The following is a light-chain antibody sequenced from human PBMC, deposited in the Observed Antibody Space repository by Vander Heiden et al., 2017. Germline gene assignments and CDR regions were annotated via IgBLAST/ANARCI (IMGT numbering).Light chain of an antibody. J-gene: IGLJ2*01. CDR3: QVWDSSSDHWV. CDR2: DNK. V-gene: IGLV3-21*03. Sequence: SYVLTQPPPVSVAPGRTARFTCGGNNIGSKSVQWYPQRPGQAPVLVVYDNKDRPSGIPERFSGSNSGNTATLTIGRVEAGDEADYYCQVWDSSSDHWVFGGGTKLTVL. CDR1: NIGSKS.